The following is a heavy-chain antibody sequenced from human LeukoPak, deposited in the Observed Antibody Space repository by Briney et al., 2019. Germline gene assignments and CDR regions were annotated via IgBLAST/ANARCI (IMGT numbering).Heavy chain of an antibody. CDR1: GDSVSSNSAT. J-gene: IGHJ5*02. CDR2: TYYRSKWYN. Sequence: SQTLSLTCVISGDSVSSNSATWNWIRQSPSRGLEWLGRTYYRSKWYNDYAVSVKSRISINPDTSKNQFSLQLNSVTPEDTAVYYCARDRRNTFWFDPWGQGTLVTVSS. CDR3: ARDRRNTFWFDP. V-gene: IGHV6-1*01. D-gene: IGHD3-16*01.